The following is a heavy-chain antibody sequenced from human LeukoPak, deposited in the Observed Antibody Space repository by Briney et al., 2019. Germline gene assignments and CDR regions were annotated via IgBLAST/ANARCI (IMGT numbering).Heavy chain of an antibody. CDR3: ARGRGYYDILTGYAYYFDY. J-gene: IGHJ4*02. CDR2: INHSGST. V-gene: IGHV4-34*01. CDR1: GGSFSGYY. D-gene: IGHD3-9*01. Sequence: PSETLSLTCAVYGGSFSGYYWSWIRQPPGKGLEWIGEINHSGSTNYNPSLKSRVTISVDTSKNQFSLKLSSVTAADTAVYYCARGRGYYDILTGYAYYFDYWGQGTLVTVSS.